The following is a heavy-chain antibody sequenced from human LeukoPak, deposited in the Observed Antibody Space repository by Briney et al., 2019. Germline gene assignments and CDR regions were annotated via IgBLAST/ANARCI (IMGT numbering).Heavy chain of an antibody. D-gene: IGHD3-22*01. V-gene: IGHV5-51*01. Sequence: GESLKISCKVSGYSFATYWIGWVRQMPGKGLEWMGIIYPDDSDTRYSPSFQGQVTISADKSISTAYLQWSSLKASDTAMYYCARHLRSYYYDSSGYHDAFDIWGQGTMVTVSS. CDR1: GYSFATYW. CDR3: ARHLRSYYYDSSGYHDAFDI. J-gene: IGHJ3*02. CDR2: IYPDDSDT.